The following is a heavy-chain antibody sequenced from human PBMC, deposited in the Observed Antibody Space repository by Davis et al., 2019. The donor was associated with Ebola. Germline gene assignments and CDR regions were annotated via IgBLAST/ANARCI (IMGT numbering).Heavy chain of an antibody. Sequence: AASVKVSCKASGYTFTSYGISWVRQAPGQGLEWMGWISAYNGNTNYAQKLQGRFTMTTDTSTSTAYMELRSLRSDDTAVYYCARVAGYCSGGSCYSGDWFDPWGQGTLVTVSS. CDR1: GYTFTSYG. J-gene: IGHJ5*02. CDR3: ARVAGYCSGGSCYSGDWFDP. V-gene: IGHV1-18*01. D-gene: IGHD2-15*01. CDR2: ISAYNGNT.